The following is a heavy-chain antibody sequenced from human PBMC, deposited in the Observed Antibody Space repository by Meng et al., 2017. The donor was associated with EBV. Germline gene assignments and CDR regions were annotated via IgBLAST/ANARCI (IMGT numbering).Heavy chain of an antibody. J-gene: IGHJ4*02. D-gene: IGHD1-1*01. CDR3: ARGVEENGSHYPFDS. CDR2: INTYSGKA. Sequence: QGPLVQSGSEWKRPGASVKVSCKASGYTFRNYAINWMRQVPGQGLEWMGWINTYSGKATFAQGFTGRFVFSLDTPVTTAHLQISGLKTEDSAVYYCARGVEENGSHYPFDSWGQGTLVTVSS. V-gene: IGHV7-4-1*02. CDR1: GYTFRNYA.